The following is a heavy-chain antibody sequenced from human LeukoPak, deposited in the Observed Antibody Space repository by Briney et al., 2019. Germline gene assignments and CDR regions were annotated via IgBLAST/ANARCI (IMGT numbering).Heavy chain of an antibody. Sequence: GASLRLSCAASGFTFDDYAMHWVRQAPGRGLEWVSLISGDGDSTYYADSVKGRFTISRDNSKNSLYLQMYSLRIEDTALYYCAKDISIIPADGVGIDYWGQGTLVTVSS. D-gene: IGHD2-2*01. V-gene: IGHV3-43*02. CDR1: GFTFDDYA. CDR2: ISGDGDST. J-gene: IGHJ4*02. CDR3: AKDISIIPADGVGIDY.